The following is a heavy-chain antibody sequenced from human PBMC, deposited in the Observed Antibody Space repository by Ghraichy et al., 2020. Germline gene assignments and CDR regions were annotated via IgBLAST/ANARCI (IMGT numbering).Heavy chain of an antibody. J-gene: IGHJ6*01. CDR1: GGSVSSGSYY. CDR2: IYYSGST. V-gene: IGHV4-61*01. CDR3: ARESRSIAAPLEGMDV. D-gene: IGHD6-6*01. Sequence: SETLSLTCTVSGGSVSSGSYYWSWIRQPPGKGLEWIGYIYYSGSTNYNPSLKSRVTISVDTSKNQFSLKLSSVTAADTAVYYCARESRSIAAPLEGMDVWGQGTTVTVSS.